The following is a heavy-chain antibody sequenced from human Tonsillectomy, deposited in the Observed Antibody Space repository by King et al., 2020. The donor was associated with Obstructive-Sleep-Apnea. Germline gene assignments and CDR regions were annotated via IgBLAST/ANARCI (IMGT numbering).Heavy chain of an antibody. Sequence: QLVQSGGGLVQPGGSLRLSCAASGFTFSDHYMDWVRQAPGKGLEWVGRTRNKANSYTTEYAASVKGRFTIPRDDSKNSLYLQMNSLKTEDTAVYYCAREPTYYDDGSGYYYGPHYFDYWGQGTLVTVSS. CDR1: GFTFSDHY. D-gene: IGHD3-22*01. CDR3: AREPTYYDDGSGYYYGPHYFDY. V-gene: IGHV3-72*01. J-gene: IGHJ4*02. CDR2: TRNKANSYTT.